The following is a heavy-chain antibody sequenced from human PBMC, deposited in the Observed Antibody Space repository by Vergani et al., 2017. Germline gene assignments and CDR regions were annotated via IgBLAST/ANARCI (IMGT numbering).Heavy chain of an antibody. D-gene: IGHD4-11*01. CDR2: IDNTGRP. CDR3: ARVNTETNGHLSYYYYMDV. V-gene: IGHV4-34*01. J-gene: IGHJ6*03. CDR1: GGSFTSYH. Sequence: QVQLQQWGGGLLKPSETLSLTCVVNGGSFTSYHWTWIRQSPGEGLEWVGDIDNTGRPDYNPSLKSRLTMSVDKSRNQFSLTLHSVTATDTAIYFCARVNTETNGHLSYYYYMDVWGQGTAVTVS.